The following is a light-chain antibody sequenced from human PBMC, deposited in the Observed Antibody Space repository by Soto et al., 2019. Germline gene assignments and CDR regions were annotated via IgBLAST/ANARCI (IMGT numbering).Light chain of an antibody. CDR3: QQYDTRLSIS. Sequence: DIQMTQSPSSLSASVVDRFTVTFHASQDISNYLNWYQQKPGKAPKLLIYDASNLETGVPSRFSGSGSGTDFSFTISSLQPEDIATYYCQQYDTRLSISFGQGTRLEIK. CDR2: DAS. V-gene: IGKV1-33*01. CDR1: QDISNY. J-gene: IGKJ5*01.